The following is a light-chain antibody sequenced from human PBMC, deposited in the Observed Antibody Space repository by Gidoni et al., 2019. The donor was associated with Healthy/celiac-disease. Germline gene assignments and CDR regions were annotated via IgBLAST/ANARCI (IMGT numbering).Light chain of an antibody. CDR1: QSVSSY. CDR3: QQRSNWPYT. CDR2: DAS. V-gene: IGKV3-11*01. J-gene: IGKJ2*01. Sequence: EIVFTQSPATLSLSPGARATLSCSARQSVSSYLAWYQQKPGQAPRLLIYDASNSATGIPARFSGSGSATDFTLSISSLEPQYFAVYYCQQRSNWPYTFGQGTKLEIK.